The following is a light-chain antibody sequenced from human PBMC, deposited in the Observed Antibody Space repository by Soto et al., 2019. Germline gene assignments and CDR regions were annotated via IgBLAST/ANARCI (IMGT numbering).Light chain of an antibody. J-gene: IGKJ4*01. V-gene: IGKV1-39*01. Sequence: DVQMTQSPSSLSASVGDRVTITCRASQHIAGYLNWYQQKTGTAPKLLIDASTSLHSGVPSRFRGSGSGTDFTLTISILQPEDFATYYCQQSYSVPRTFGGGTKVEIQ. CDR1: QHIAGY. CDR2: AST. CDR3: QQSYSVPRT.